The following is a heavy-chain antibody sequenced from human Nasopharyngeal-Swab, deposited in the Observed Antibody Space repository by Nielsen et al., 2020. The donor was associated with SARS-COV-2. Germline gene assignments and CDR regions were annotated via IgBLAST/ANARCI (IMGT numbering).Heavy chain of an antibody. V-gene: IGHV1-18*01. D-gene: IGHD1-1*01. CDR1: GYTFTSYG. J-gene: IGHJ6*02. Sequence: ASMKVSCKASGYTFTSYGISWVRQAPGQGLEWMGWISAYNGNTNYAQKLQGRATMTTDTSTSTAYMELRSLRSDDTAVYYRARGTTEGTNWNDYYYYDMDVWGQGTTVTVSS. CDR2: ISAYNGNT. CDR3: ARGTTEGTNWNDYYYYDMDV.